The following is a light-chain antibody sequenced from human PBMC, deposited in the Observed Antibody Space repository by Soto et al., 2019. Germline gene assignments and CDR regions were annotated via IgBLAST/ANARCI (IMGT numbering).Light chain of an antibody. J-gene: IGKJ5*01. Sequence: DIHMTQSPSSLSASVGNRVTIICRANQSISDYLNWYQQKPGKAPKFLIYASSSLQSGVPSRFRGSGSGTLFTLTISSLQPEDFATYYCQQSYSTPTITFGHGTRLEIK. CDR3: QQSYSTPTIT. CDR2: ASS. CDR1: QSISDY. V-gene: IGKV1-39*01.